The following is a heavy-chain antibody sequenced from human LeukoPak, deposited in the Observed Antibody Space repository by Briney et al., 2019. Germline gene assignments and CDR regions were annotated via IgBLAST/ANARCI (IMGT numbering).Heavy chain of an antibody. D-gene: IGHD3-10*01. Sequence: GGSLRLSXAASGFTVSSNYMSWVRQTPGKGLEWVSVIYSGGSTYYADSVKGRFTISRDNSKNTLYLQMNSLRAEDTAVYYCARARNGDPYDYWGQGTLVTVSS. V-gene: IGHV3-53*01. CDR1: GFTVSSNY. J-gene: IGHJ4*02. CDR2: IYSGGST. CDR3: ARARNGDPYDY.